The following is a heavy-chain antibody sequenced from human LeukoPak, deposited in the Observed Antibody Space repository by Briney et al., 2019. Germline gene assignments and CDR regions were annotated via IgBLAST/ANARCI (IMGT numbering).Heavy chain of an antibody. J-gene: IGHJ6*03. D-gene: IGHD3-3*01. CDR2: INHSGST. CDR3: ARGLTYYDFWSGYWNYYYYMDV. V-gene: IGHV4-34*01. Sequence: SETLSLTCAVYGGSFSGYYWSWIRQPPGKGLEWIGEINHSGSTNYNPSLKSRVTISVDTSKNQFSLKLSSVTAADTAVYYCARGLTYYDFWSGYWNYYYYMDVWGKGTTVTVSS. CDR1: GGSFSGYY.